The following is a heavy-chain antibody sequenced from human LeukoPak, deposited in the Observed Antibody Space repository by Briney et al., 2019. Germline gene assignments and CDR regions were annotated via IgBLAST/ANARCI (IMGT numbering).Heavy chain of an antibody. V-gene: IGHV4-31*03. CDR1: GGSISSGGYY. CDR2: IYYSGST. J-gene: IGHJ4*02. Sequence: SETLSLTCTVSGGSISSGGYYWSWIRQHPGKGLEWIGYIYYSGSTYYNPSLKSRVTISVDTSKNQFSLKLSSVTVADTAVYYCARAGIVVVPAAKGDYFDYWGQGTLVTVSS. CDR3: ARAGIVVVPAAKGDYFDY. D-gene: IGHD2-2*01.